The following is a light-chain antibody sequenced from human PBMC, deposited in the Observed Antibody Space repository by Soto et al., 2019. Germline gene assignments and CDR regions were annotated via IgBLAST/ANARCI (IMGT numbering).Light chain of an antibody. J-gene: IGKJ3*01. V-gene: IGKV3-20*01. CDR3: QHYGSPFT. CDR2: GTS. Sequence: EVVLTQSPGTLSLSPGERATLSCRASQSINNHFLAWYQQKRGQDPRLLIYGTSNRATGIPDRFSGSGSGTDFTLAISRLEPEDFAVYYCQHYGSPFTFGPGTKVDIK. CDR1: QSINNHF.